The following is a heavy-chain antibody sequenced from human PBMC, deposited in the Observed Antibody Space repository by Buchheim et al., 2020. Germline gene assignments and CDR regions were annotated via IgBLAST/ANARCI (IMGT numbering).Heavy chain of an antibody. Sequence: VQLVESGGGLVKPGGSLRLSCAAPGFTFNNAWMNWVRQVPGKGLEWVGRITSKTDGGTTDYAAPVKGRFTISRDDSKNTLYLQMNSLKTEDTAVYYCSTERYPDWGQGTL. V-gene: IGHV3-15*07. CDR2: ITSKTDGGTT. CDR3: STERYPD. J-gene: IGHJ4*02. CDR1: GFTFNNAW. D-gene: IGHD2-15*01.